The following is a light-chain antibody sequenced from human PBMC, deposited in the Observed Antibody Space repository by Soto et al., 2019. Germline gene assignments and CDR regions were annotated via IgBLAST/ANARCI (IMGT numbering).Light chain of an antibody. CDR2: AAS. CDR1: QSIGNN. V-gene: IGKV3-15*01. CDR3: HQRQSWPRT. J-gene: IGKJ1*01. Sequence: EIVMTQSPATLSVSPGETATLSCRASQSIGNNLAWYQHKSGQAPRLLVFAASTTATGVPARFSASGSGTDFTLTISGLQSEDFALYYCHQRQSWPRTFGQGTKVDI.